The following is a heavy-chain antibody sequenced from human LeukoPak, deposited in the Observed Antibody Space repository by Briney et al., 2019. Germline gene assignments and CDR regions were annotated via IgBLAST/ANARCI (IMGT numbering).Heavy chain of an antibody. CDR1: GFSFSSYA. CDR2: ISYDGSDN. D-gene: IGHD3-10*01. V-gene: IGHV3-30-3*01. CDR3: ARDQGRYFYGSGNHWFDP. J-gene: IGHJ5*02. Sequence: GRSLRLSCAASGFSFSSYAMHWVRQAPGKGLEWVAVISYDGSDNYYADSVKGRFTISRDNSGNTLYLQMNSLRAEDTAVYHCARDQGRYFYGSGNHWFDPWGQGTLVTVSS.